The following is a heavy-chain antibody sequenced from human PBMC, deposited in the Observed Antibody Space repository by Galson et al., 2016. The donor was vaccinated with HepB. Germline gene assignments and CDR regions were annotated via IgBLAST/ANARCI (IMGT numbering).Heavy chain of an antibody. D-gene: IGHD3-3*02. Sequence: SETLSLTCSVSGGSVNSGSTYWTWIRQPPGKRPEWIGYIYYTGTTNYNPSLKSRVTISLDTSKKWFSLKLTSVTASDTAVYYCASSQALLAYGIDVWGQGTTGTVSS. CDR2: IYYTGTT. V-gene: IGHV4-61*01. J-gene: IGHJ6*02. CDR1: GGSVNSGSTY. CDR3: ASSQALLAYGIDV.